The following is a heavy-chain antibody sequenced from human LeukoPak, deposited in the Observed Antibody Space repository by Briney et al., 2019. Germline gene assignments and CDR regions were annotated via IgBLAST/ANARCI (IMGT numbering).Heavy chain of an antibody. CDR1: GDSFSRSSYY. CDR3: ARYYDSTGSFDY. V-gene: IGHV4-61*01. D-gene: IGHD3-22*01. CDR2: IYYIGST. J-gene: IGHJ4*02. Sequence: PSETLSLTCTVSGDSFSRSSYYWTWLRQPPGKGLEWIGYIYYIGSTNYNPSLRSRLTMSVDTSKNQFSLRLSSVIAADTAVYYCARYYDSTGSFDYWGQGTLVTVSS.